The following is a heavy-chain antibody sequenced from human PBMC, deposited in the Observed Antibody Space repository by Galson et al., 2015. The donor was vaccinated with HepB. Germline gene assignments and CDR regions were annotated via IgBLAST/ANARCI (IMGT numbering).Heavy chain of an antibody. J-gene: IGHJ4*02. D-gene: IGHD3-3*01. Sequence: SVKVSCKASGYTFTSYAMHWVRQAPGQRLEWMGWINAGNGNTKYSQKFQGRVTITRDTSASTAYMELSSLRSEDTAVYYCARDSATYYDFWSGYFDYWGQGTLVTVSS. V-gene: IGHV1-3*01. CDR1: GYTFTSYA. CDR3: ARDSATYYDFWSGYFDY. CDR2: INAGNGNT.